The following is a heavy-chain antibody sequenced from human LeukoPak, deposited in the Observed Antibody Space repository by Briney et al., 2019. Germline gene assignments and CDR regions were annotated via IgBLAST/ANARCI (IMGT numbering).Heavy chain of an antibody. J-gene: IGHJ4*02. CDR3: ARDRYRDSSGYLFDY. D-gene: IGHD3-22*01. Sequence: GRSLRLSCAASGFTFSSYGMHWVRQAPGKGLEWVAVIWYDESNKYYADSVKGRFTISRDNSKNTLYLQMNSLRAEDTAVYYCARDRYRDSSGYLFDYWGQGTLVTVSS. CDR1: GFTFSSYG. CDR2: IWYDESNK. V-gene: IGHV3-33*01.